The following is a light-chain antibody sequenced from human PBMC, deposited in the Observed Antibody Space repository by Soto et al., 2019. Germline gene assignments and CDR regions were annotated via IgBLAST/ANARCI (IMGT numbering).Light chain of an antibody. CDR2: GAS. CDR1: QSISSC. V-gene: IGKV3-15*01. Sequence: TQSLGARAISPCRSSPLSCRASQSISSCLAWYQQKPGKAPKLLIYGASSRASGIPARFSGSGSGTEFTLTISSLQPDDFAAYYCQQYNSYPWTFGQGTKVDIK. CDR3: QQYNSYPWT. J-gene: IGKJ1*01.